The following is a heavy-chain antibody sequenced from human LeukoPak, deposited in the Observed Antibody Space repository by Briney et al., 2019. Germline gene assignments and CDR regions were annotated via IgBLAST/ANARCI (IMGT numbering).Heavy chain of an antibody. Sequence: PGGSLRLSCAASGFTFSSYSTNWVRQAPGKGLEWVSYISSSSSTIYYADSVKGRFTISRDNAKNSLYLQMNSLRAEDTAVYYCARERCSSTSCYAAFSWGQGTLVTVSS. V-gene: IGHV3-48*01. CDR3: ARERCSSTSCYAAFS. J-gene: IGHJ5*02. CDR1: GFTFSSYS. D-gene: IGHD2-2*01. CDR2: ISSSSSTI.